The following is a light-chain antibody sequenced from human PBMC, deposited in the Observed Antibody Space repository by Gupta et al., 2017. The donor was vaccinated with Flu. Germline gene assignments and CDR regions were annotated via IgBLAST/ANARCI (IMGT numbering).Light chain of an antibody. CDR2: AAS. CDR3: QQRDNTPFT. CDR1: QNVINY. J-gene: IGKJ3*01. Sequence: PSSLSASVGDRVTITCRASQNVINYLNWYQHKPGKAPKLLISAASRLQSGVPSRFSGSGSGTDFTLTIIRLQPEDFATYYCQQRDNTPFTFGHGTKVDIK. V-gene: IGKV1-39*01.